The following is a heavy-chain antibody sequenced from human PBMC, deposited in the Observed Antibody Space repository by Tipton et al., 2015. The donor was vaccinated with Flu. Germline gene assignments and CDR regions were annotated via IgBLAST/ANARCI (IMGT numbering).Heavy chain of an antibody. CDR1: GGSISSYY. J-gene: IGHJ4*02. Sequence: TLSLTCTVSGGSISSYYWRWIRQPAGKGLEWIGRIYTSGNTNYNPSLKSRVTMSVDTAKNQFSLMLTSVTAADTAVYYYAQAGYFYFDSWGQGKPVTVSS. CDR2: IYTSGNT. V-gene: IGHV4-4*07. D-gene: IGHD3-22*01. CDR3: AQAGYFYFDS.